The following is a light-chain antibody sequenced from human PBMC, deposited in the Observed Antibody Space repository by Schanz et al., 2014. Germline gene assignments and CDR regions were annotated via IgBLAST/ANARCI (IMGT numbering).Light chain of an antibody. CDR1: QSVSGSY. Sequence: EIVLTQSPGTLSLSPGERATLSCRARQSVSGSYLAWYQQKPGQAPRLLIYDASNRATGIPARFSGSGSGTDFTLTINRLEAEDFALYYCHQFFSSSWTFGQGTKVEIK. J-gene: IGKJ1*01. CDR3: HQFFSSSWT. V-gene: IGKV3-20*01. CDR2: DAS.